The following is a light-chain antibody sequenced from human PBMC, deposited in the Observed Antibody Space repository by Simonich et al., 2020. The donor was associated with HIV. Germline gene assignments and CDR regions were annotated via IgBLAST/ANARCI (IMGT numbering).Light chain of an antibody. J-gene: IGLJ3*02. CDR3: SSYTSSSTWV. V-gene: IGLV2-14*01. CDR2: DVT. CDR1: SSDVGAYNY. Sequence: QSALTQPASVSGSPGQSITISCTGTSSDVGAYNYVSWYHQHPGKAPKLMIYDVTKRPSGVSMRFSGSKSGNTSSLTISGLQADDEADYYCSSYTSSSTWVFGGGTKLTVL.